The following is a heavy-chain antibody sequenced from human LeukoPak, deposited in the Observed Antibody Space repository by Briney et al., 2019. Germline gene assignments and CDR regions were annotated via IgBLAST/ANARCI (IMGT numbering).Heavy chain of an antibody. D-gene: IGHD5-24*01. J-gene: IGHJ4*02. Sequence: PSETPSLTCAVYGGSFSGYYWSWIRQPPGKGLEWIGEINHSGSTNYNPSLKSRVTISVDTSKNQFSLKLSSVTAADTAVYYCARGKRVFDYWGQGTLVTVSS. CDR3: ARGKRVFDY. CDR1: GGSFSGYY. V-gene: IGHV4-34*01. CDR2: INHSGST.